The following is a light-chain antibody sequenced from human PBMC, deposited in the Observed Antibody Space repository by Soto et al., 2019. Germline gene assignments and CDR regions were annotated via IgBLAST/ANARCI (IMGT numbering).Light chain of an antibody. CDR2: DVN. Sequence: QSVLTQPASVSGSPGQSIAISCTGTSSDVGSYNSVSWYQQYPGKAPKLMIHDVNNRPSGISDRSSGSKSGNTASLTISGLQAEDEADYYCSSFTSSTSYVFGTGTRSPS. V-gene: IGLV2-14*03. CDR3: SSFTSSTSYV. J-gene: IGLJ1*01. CDR1: SSDVGSYNS.